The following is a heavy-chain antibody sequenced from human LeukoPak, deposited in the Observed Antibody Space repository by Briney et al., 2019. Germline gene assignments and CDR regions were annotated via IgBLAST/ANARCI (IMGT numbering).Heavy chain of an antibody. CDR3: ARTDRGNNFDY. V-gene: IGHV3-74*01. D-gene: IGHD2/OR15-2a*01. CDR2: INRDASST. CDR1: GFTFSRYW. J-gene: IGHJ4*02. Sequence: GGSLRLSCAACGFTFSRYWMHWVRQAPGKGLVWVSRINRDASSTTYADSVKGRFIISRDSARNTVLLHMNSLRADDTAVYYCARTDRGNNFDYWGQGTLVTVSS.